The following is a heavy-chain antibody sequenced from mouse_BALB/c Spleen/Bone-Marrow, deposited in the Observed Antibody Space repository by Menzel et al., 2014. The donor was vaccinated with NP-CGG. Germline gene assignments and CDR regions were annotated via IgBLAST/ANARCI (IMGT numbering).Heavy chain of an antibody. CDR3: GRETDGYYDYAVDY. Sequence: VKLVESGPGLVAPSQSLSITCTVSGFSLTSYGVHWVRQPPGKGLEWLGIIWGGGSTNYNSALMSRLSISKDNSKGQVFLIMNSLQTDDTAMYYGGRETDGYYDYAVDYWGQGTSVTVSS. CDR2: IWGGGST. D-gene: IGHD2-3*01. CDR1: GFSLTSYG. J-gene: IGHJ4*01. V-gene: IGHV2-9*02.